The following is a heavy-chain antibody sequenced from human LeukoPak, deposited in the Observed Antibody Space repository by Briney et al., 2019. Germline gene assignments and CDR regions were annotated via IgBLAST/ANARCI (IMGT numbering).Heavy chain of an antibody. D-gene: IGHD3-3*01. CDR2: ISAYNGNT. Sequence: ASVKVSCKASGYTFTSYGITWVRQAPGQGLEWMGWISAYNGNTNYAQKFQGRLTMTTDTSTSTAYMELRSLRSDDTAVYYCARVGPRFLEWSLDYWGQGTLVTVSS. CDR3: ARVGPRFLEWSLDY. J-gene: IGHJ4*02. V-gene: IGHV1-18*01. CDR1: GYTFTSYG.